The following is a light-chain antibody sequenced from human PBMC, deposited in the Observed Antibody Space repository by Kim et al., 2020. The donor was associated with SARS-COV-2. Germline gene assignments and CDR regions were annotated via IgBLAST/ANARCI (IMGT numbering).Light chain of an antibody. J-gene: IGKJ4*01. V-gene: IGKV3-15*01. CDR3: QQYDGWPLT. CDR1: QSISDN. CDR2: GAS. Sequence: IVMTQFPATLSVSPGERATLFCRASQSISDNLAWYQQKPGQAPRLLIYGASREAASLPARFSGSGFGTEFTLTISSLQSEDFAVYHCQQYDGWPLTFGGGTKVDIK.